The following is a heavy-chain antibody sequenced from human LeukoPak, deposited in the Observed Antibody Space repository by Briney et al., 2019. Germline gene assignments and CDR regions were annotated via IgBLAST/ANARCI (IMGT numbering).Heavy chain of an antibody. V-gene: IGHV3-30-3*01. CDR2: ISYDGSNK. Sequence: PGRSLRLSCAAYGFTFSSYAMHWVRQAPGKGLEWVAVISYDGSNKYYADSVKGRFTISRDNSKNTLYLQMNSLRAEDTAVYICAREFVEGLLSYGMDVWGQGTTVTVSS. CDR3: AREFVEGLLSYGMDV. D-gene: IGHD3-3*01. J-gene: IGHJ6*02. CDR1: GFTFSSYA.